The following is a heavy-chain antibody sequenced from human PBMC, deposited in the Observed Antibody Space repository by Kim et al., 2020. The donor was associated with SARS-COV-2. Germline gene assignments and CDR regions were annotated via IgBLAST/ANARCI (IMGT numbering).Heavy chain of an antibody. Sequence: ASVKVSCKASGYTFTSYGISWVRQAPGQGLEWMGWISAYNGNTNYAQKLQGRVTMTTDTSTSTAYMELRSLRSDDTAVYYCARDGGAAAGTRAFYYYYYGMDVWGQGTTVTVSS. CDR3: ARDGGAAAGTRAFYYYYYGMDV. D-gene: IGHD6-13*01. J-gene: IGHJ6*02. CDR1: GYTFTSYG. CDR2: ISAYNGNT. V-gene: IGHV1-18*01.